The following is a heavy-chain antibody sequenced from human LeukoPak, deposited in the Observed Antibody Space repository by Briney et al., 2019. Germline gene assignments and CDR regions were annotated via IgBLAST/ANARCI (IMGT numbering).Heavy chain of an antibody. V-gene: IGHV3-74*01. D-gene: IGHD2/OR15-2a*01. CDR3: VSFYETY. Sequence: GGSLRLSCAASGNYWMHWVRQAPGKGLVWVSHINSDGSWTSYADSVKGRFTISKDNAKNTVYVQMNSLRAEDTAVYYCVSFYETYWGRGTLVTVSS. CDR1: GNYW. J-gene: IGHJ4*02. CDR2: INSDGSWT.